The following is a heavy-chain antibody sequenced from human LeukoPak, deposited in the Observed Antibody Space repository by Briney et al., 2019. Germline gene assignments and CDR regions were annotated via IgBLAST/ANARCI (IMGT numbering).Heavy chain of an antibody. D-gene: IGHD1-26*01. J-gene: IGHJ4*02. CDR2: INHSGST. V-gene: IGHV4-34*01. Sequence: SETLSLTCAVYGGSFSGYYWSWIRQPPGKGLEWIGEINHSGSTNYNPSLKSRVTISVDTSKNQFSLKLSSVTAADTAVYYCARGRETLFDYWGQGTLVTVSS. CDR1: GGSFSGYY. CDR3: ARGRETLFDY.